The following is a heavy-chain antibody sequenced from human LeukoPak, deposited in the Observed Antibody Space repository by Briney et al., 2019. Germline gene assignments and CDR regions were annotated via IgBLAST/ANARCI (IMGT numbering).Heavy chain of an antibody. V-gene: IGHV3-11*01. Sequence: SLTPARPVSALTPREYHMPGMRPSTWKGRELVTHTTGNVRTIYYADSVKGRVTSSRDNTKNSLSLQMHSLRAEDTAVYYCARDQGFAYDLDAFNVWGQGTMVTVSS. CDR3: ARDQGFAYDLDAFNV. CDR1: ALTPREYH. CDR2: TTGNVRTI. D-gene: IGHD3-22*01. J-gene: IGHJ3*01.